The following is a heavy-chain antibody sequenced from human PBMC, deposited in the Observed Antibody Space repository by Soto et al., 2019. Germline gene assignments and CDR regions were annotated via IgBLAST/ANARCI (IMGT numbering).Heavy chain of an antibody. V-gene: IGHV1-18*01. CDR1: GYTFANYC. CDR2: ISAYNGNT. D-gene: IGHD3-16*01. CDR3: TRAAGGAATSSVY. J-gene: IGHJ4*02. Sequence: QVQLVQSGAEVKKPGASVKVSCKASGYTFANYCISCVRQAPGQGPEWMGCISAYNGNTNYAQKFQGRVTMTTDRFPSIAYMELRNLRSDDTAVYYCTRAAGGAATSSVYWGQGTLVTVSS.